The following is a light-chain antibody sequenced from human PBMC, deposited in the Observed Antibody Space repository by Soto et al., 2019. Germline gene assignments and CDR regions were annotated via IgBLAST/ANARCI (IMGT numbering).Light chain of an antibody. CDR1: QSDSSSY. J-gene: IGKJ1*01. Sequence: ENVLTQSPGTLSLSPGERATLSCRASQSDSSSYLAWYQHKPGQAPRFLIYGASTRATGIPDRFSGSGSGTDFTLTISRVEPEDFAVYYCQQYATSPTTFGQGTKVEIK. CDR3: QQYATSPTT. V-gene: IGKV3-20*01. CDR2: GAS.